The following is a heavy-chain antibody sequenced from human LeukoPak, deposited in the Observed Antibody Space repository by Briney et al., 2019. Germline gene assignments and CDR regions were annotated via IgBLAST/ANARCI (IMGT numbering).Heavy chain of an antibody. CDR2: ISWNSGST. V-gene: IGHV3-9*01. D-gene: IGHD3-3*01. J-gene: IGHJ3*02. Sequence: PGGSLRLSCAASGFTFEAYAMQWVRHAPGKGLEWVSGISWNSGSTGYADTVKGRFTISRDNAKNSLYLQMNSLRAEDTALYYCAKAPSQTRFRDAFDIWGQGTMVTVSS. CDR1: GFTFEAYA. CDR3: AKAPSQTRFRDAFDI.